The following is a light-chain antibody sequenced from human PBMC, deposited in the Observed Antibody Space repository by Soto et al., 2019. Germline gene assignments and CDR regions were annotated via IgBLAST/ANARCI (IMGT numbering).Light chain of an antibody. CDR1: SRDIGGYNY. J-gene: IGLJ1*01. V-gene: IGLV2-14*01. CDR2: DVS. Sequence: QSALTQPASVSGSPGQSITISCTGTSRDIGGYNYVCWYQQHPDKVPKLMIYDVSNRPSGVSNRFSGSKSGNTAYLTISGLQAEDEADYYCSSYTSTGPHVFGTGTKPPS. CDR3: SSYTSTGPHV.